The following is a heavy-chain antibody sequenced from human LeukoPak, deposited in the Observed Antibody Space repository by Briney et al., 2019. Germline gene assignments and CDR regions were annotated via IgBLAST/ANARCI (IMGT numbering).Heavy chain of an antibody. V-gene: IGHV3-9*01. CDR3: AKGSGHIVVVTAYLYFDL. D-gene: IGHD2-21*02. CDR2: ISWNSGSI. J-gene: IGHJ2*01. CDR1: GFTFDDYA. Sequence: GRSLRLSCAASGFTFDDYAMHWVRQAPGKGLEWVSGISWNSGSIGYADSVKGRFTISRDNAKNSLHLQMNSLRAEDTALYYCAKGSGHIVVVTAYLYFDLWGRGTLVTVSS.